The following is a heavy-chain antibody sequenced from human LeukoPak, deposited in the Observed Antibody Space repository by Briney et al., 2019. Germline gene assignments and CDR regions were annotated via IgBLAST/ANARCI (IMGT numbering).Heavy chain of an antibody. CDR1: GGSISSYY. J-gene: IGHJ3*02. Sequence: SETLSLTCTVSGGSISSYYWSWIRQPPGKGLEWIGYIYYSGSTNYNPSLKSRVTISVDTSKNQFSLKLSSVTAADTAVYYCARARPWYSSSSLAFDIWGQGTMVTVSS. CDR3: ARARPWYSSSSLAFDI. CDR2: IYYSGST. D-gene: IGHD6-13*01. V-gene: IGHV4-59*12.